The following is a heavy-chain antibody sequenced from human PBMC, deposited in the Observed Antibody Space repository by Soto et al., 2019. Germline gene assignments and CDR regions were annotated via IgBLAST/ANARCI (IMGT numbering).Heavy chain of an antibody. D-gene: IGHD3-10*01. J-gene: IGHJ3*02. Sequence: EVQLLESGGGLVQPGGSLRLSCAASGFTFSSYAMSWVRQAPGKGLEWVSAISGSGGSTYYADSVKGRFTISRDNSKNTLCLQMNSLRAEDTAVYYCAKDVIYYGSGSPAFDIWGQGTMVTVSS. CDR3: AKDVIYYGSGSPAFDI. CDR1: GFTFSSYA. CDR2: ISGSGGST. V-gene: IGHV3-23*01.